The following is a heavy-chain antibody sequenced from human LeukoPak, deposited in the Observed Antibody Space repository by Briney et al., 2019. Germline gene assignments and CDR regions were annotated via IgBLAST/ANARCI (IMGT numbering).Heavy chain of an antibody. CDR1: GGSISSYY. CDR3: SRDSGFDS. V-gene: IGHV3-48*02. Sequence: ETLSLTCTVSGGSISSYYWSWIRQPPGKGLEWVSYITGSSSRIDYADSVKGRFSTSRDNAKDSLYLQMDSLRDGDTAVYYCSRDSGFDSWGQGTLVTVSS. J-gene: IGHJ4*02. CDR2: ITGSSSRI. D-gene: IGHD3-10*01.